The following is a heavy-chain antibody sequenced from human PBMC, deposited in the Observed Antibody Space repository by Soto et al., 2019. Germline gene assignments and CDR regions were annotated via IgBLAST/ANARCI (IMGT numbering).Heavy chain of an antibody. J-gene: IGHJ6*03. D-gene: IGHD2-8*01. CDR1: GFSFSTYA. Sequence: EVQLLASGGGLVQPGGSLRLSCAASGFSFSTYAMTWVRQAPGKGLEWVSTITPSGGNTYYADSVKVRFTITRDNSENTLFLHMNSLRAEDTAVYYCAGRYCPNGVCYTNFYYYMDIWGEGTSVTVSS. CDR3: AGRYCPNGVCYTNFYYYMDI. V-gene: IGHV3-23*01. CDR2: ITPSGGNT.